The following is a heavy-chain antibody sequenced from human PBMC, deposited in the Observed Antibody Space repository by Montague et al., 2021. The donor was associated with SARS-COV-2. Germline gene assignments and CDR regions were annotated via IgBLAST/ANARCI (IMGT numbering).Heavy chain of an antibody. V-gene: IGHV4-59*08. J-gene: IGHJ4*02. D-gene: IGHD2-21*02. CDR1: GGLSNTYPCNSDF. Sequence: SDTLSLTCTVSGGLSNTYPCNSDFWSWIRQTPGKELEWIGWIPYNGSTNYNPSLKSRVTISIDTSKDQFSLALSSVTAADTAGYYCAGSHCVGDYYSGQGTLVTVSS. CDR3: AGSHCVGDYY. CDR2: IPYNGST.